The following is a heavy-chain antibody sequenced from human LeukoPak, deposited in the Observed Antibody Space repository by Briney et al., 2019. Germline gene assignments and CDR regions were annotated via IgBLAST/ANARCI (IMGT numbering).Heavy chain of an antibody. V-gene: IGHV3-23*01. D-gene: IGHD6-13*01. CDR3: ASAQTSAAGTGAFDT. CDR1: GFTFSSYA. J-gene: IGHJ3*02. CDR2: VSATDATT. Sequence: PGGSLRLSCAASGFTFSSYALSWVRLRPGRGLEGVSGVSATDATTQYADFAKGRFIISRDNSNNMLFLQMNSLRAEDTAVYYCASAQTSAAGTGAFDTWGQGTKVTVSS.